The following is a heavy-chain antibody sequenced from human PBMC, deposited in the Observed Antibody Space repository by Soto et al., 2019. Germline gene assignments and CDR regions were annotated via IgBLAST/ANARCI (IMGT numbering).Heavy chain of an antibody. J-gene: IGHJ1*01. CDR2: ISSSSSYT. D-gene: IGHD3-22*01. CDR3: ARGEYDYDISGYYEYFQH. Sequence: LSLTCAVSGGSISSGGYSWSWIRQAPGKGLEWVSYISSSSSYTNYADSVKGRFTISRDNAKNSLYLQMNSLRAEDTAVYYCARGEYDYDISGYYEYFQHWGQGTMVTVSS. CDR1: GGSISSGGYS. V-gene: IGHV3-11*06.